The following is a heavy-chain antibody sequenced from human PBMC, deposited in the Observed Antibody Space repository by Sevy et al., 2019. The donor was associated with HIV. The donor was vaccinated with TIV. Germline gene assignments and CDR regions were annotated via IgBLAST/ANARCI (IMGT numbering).Heavy chain of an antibody. V-gene: IGHV5-51*01. CDR3: ARGFNYDSSGYMYYFDY. J-gene: IGHJ4*02. Sequence: GESLKISCKGSGYSFTSYWIGWVRQMPGIGLEWMGIIYPGDSDTRYSPSFQGQVTISADKSISTAYLQWSSLKASDTAMYYCARGFNYDSSGYMYYFDYWGQGTLVTVSS. CDR2: IYPGDSDT. D-gene: IGHD3-22*01. CDR1: GYSFTSYW.